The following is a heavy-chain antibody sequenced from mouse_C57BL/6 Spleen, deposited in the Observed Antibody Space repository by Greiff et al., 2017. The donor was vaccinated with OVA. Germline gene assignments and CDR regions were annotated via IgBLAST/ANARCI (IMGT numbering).Heavy chain of an antibody. V-gene: IGHV1-76*01. D-gene: IGHD1-1*01. J-gene: IGHJ2*01. CDR1: GYTFTDYY. Sequence: QVQLQQSGAELMKPGASVKLSCKATGYTFTDYYINWVKQRPGQGLEWIARIYPGSGNTYYNEKFKGKATLTAEKSSSTAYMQLSSLTSEDSAVYFCAREGDYGTDYWGQGTTLTVSS. CDR2: IYPGSGNT. CDR3: AREGDYGTDY.